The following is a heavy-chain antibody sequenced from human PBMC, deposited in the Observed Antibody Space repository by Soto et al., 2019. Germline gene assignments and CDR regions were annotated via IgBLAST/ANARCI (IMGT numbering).Heavy chain of an antibody. Sequence: GVLKISCAASGFSVNTYAMSWVRQAPGKGLEWVSTTGISGRTTYYADSVKGRFTVSRDDSQNTLDLQMSSLRAEDTAVYYCATVHNTSRSFNYWGQGTLVTVSS. CDR2: TGISGRTT. CDR1: GFSVNTYA. J-gene: IGHJ4*02. V-gene: IGHV3-23*01. CDR3: ATVHNTSRSFNY. D-gene: IGHD1-20*01.